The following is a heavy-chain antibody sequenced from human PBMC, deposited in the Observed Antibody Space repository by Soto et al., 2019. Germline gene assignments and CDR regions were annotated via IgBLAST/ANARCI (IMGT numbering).Heavy chain of an antibody. V-gene: IGHV3-33*01. CDR2: IWYDGSNK. Sequence: GGSLRLSCAASGFTFSSYGMHWVRQAPGKGLEWVAVIWYDGSNKYYADSVKGRFPISRDNSKNTLYLQMNSLRAEDTAVYYCARDRDYDYNLEGGYYMDVWGKGTTVTVSS. J-gene: IGHJ6*03. CDR1: GFTFSSYG. CDR3: ARDRDYDYNLEGGYYMDV. D-gene: IGHD3-16*01.